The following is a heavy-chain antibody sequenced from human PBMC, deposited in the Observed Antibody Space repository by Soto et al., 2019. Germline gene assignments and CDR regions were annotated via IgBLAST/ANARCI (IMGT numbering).Heavy chain of an antibody. D-gene: IGHD3-22*01. CDR2: IYYSGST. CDR1: GGSISSGDYY. Sequence: PSETLSLTCTVSGGSISSGDYYWSWIRQPPGKGLEWIGYIYYSGSTYYNPSLKSRVTISVDTSKNQFSLKLSSVTAADTAVYYCARQRYYDSSGYYSDYWGQGTLVTVSS. CDR3: ARQRYYDSSGYYSDY. V-gene: IGHV4-30-4*01. J-gene: IGHJ4*02.